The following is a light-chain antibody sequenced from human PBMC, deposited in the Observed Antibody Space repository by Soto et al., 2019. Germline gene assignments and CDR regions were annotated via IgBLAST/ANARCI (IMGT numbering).Light chain of an antibody. CDR1: SSDVGGYNY. CDR2: HVS. CDR3: SSYISTSTYV. J-gene: IGLJ1*01. Sequence: QSALTQPASVSGSPGQSITISCTGTSSDVGGYNYVSWYQQYPGKAPKLMIYHVSNRPSGVSNRFSGSKSGNSAFLTISGLQPEDEADYYCSSYISTSTYVFGTGTKLTVL. V-gene: IGLV2-14*01.